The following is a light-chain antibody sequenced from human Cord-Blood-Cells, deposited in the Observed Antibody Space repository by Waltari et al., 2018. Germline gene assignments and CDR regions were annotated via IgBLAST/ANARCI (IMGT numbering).Light chain of an antibody. J-gene: IGKJ5*01. CDR3: QQYYSTPIT. CDR2: WAS. V-gene: IGKV4-1*01. Sequence: DIVMTQSPDSLAVSLGERATINCKSSPSVLYSSKNKNYLAWYQQKPGQPPKLLIYWASTRESGVADRFSGSGSGTDFTLTISSLQAEDVAVDYCQQYYSTPITFGQGTRLEIK. CDR1: PSVLYSSKNKNY.